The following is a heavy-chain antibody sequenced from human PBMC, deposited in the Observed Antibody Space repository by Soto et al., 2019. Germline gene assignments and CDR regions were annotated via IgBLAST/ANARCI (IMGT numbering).Heavy chain of an antibody. V-gene: IGHV4-31*03. CDR1: GGSISSGGYY. CDR3: AGIYSGSPGGTLRY. CDR2: IYYSGRT. D-gene: IGHD1-26*01. J-gene: IGHJ4*02. Sequence: QVQLQESGPGLVKPSQTLSLTCTVSGGSISSGGYYWSWIRQHPGKGLEWIGYIYYSGRTYYNPSPRSRVTISVDTSKNQFSLKLSSVTAADTAVYYCAGIYSGSPGGTLRYWGQGTLVTVSS.